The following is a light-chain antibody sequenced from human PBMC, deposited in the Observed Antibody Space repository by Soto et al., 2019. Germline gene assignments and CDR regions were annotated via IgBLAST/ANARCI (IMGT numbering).Light chain of an antibody. CDR1: SSNIGSNY. V-gene: IGLV1-47*01. J-gene: IGLJ2*01. Sequence: QSVLTQPPSASGTPGQRVTISCSGSSSNIGSNYVYWYQQLPGTAPKLLIYRNNQRPSGVPDRFSGSKSGTSASLAISGLRSEGEADYYCSAWDDSLSGVFGGGTKLTVL. CDR3: SAWDDSLSGV. CDR2: RNN.